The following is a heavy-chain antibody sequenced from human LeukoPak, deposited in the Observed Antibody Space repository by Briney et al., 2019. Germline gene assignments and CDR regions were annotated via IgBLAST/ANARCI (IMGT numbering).Heavy chain of an antibody. J-gene: IGHJ4*02. CDR2: ISGSGISA. D-gene: IGHD1-26*01. CDR3: AKDPSWEPPGN. V-gene: IGHV3-23*01. CDR1: GFTFSSYA. Sequence: PGVSLRLSCAASGFTFSSYATSWVRQAPGKGLEWVSAISGSGISAYYADSVKGRFTISRDNSKNTLYLQMNGLRAEDTAVYYCAKDPSWEPPGNWGQGTLVTVSS.